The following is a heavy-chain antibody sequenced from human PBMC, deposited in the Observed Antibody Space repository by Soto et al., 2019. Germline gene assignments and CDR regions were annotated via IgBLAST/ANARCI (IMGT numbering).Heavy chain of an antibody. J-gene: IGHJ6*02. CDR3: ARGYSSSWSTVGGMDV. CDR2: IYHSGST. V-gene: IGHV4-4*02. CDR1: GGSISSSNW. D-gene: IGHD6-13*01. Sequence: PSETLSLTCAVSGGSISSSNWWSWVRQPPGKGLEWIGEIYHSGSTNYNPSLKSRVTISVDKSKNQFSLKLSSVTAADTAVYYCARGYSSSWSTVGGMDVWGQGTTVTVSS.